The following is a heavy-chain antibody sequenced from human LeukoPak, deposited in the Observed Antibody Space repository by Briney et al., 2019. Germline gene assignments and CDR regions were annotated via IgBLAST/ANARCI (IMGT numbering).Heavy chain of an antibody. J-gene: IGHJ6*03. CDR2: IYYSGST. V-gene: IGHV4-39*07. D-gene: IGHD3-16*01. CDR1: GGSISSSSYY. CDR3: ARSPSNYDYVWGSSYYMDV. Sequence: SETLSLTCTVSGGSISSSSYYWGWIRQPPGKGLEWIGSIYYSGSTNYNPSLKSRVTISVDTSENQFSLKLSSVTAADTAVYYCARSPSNYDYVWGSSYYMDVWGKGTTVTISS.